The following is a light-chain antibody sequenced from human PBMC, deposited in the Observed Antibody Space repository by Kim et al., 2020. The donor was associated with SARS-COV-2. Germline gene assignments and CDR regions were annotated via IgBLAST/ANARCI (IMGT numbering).Light chain of an antibody. CDR1: QYGRKD. V-gene: IGKV1-6*02. Sequence: ASVGGTVTISCRAGQYGRKDLSWFQERPGKAPRLLIHIGFMLQDGVLPRFRGTVSGTEFTLTISGLQPKDFATYCCLQNFIPPYSVGQGTKLEI. CDR3: LQNFIPPYS. CDR2: IGF. J-gene: IGKJ2*03.